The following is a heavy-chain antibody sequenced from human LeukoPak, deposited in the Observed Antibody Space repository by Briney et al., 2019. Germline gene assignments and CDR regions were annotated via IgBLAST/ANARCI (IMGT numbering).Heavy chain of an antibody. D-gene: IGHD6-19*01. Sequence: GGSLRLSCTASGFTFSHYAMSWVRQAPGKGPEWVSAISKDGGDSYYADPVKGRFAISRDNSKNMLYLQMNSLRAEDTAVYYCAKDEMAVAIFDYWGQGTLVTVSS. CDR3: AKDEMAVAIFDY. V-gene: IGHV3-23*01. CDR1: GFTFSHYA. CDR2: ISKDGGDS. J-gene: IGHJ4*02.